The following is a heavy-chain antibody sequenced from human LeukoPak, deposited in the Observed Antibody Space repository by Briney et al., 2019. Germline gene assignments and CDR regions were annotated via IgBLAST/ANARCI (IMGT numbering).Heavy chain of an antibody. Sequence: PGGSLGLSCAASGFTFSSYEMNWVRQAPGKGLEWVSYISSSGSTIYYADSVKGRFTISRDNAKNSLYLQMNSLRAEDTAVYYCARQRGYSYVYWGQGTLVTVSS. J-gene: IGHJ4*02. CDR1: GFTFSSYE. CDR3: ARQRGYSYVY. V-gene: IGHV3-48*03. D-gene: IGHD5-18*01. CDR2: ISSSGSTI.